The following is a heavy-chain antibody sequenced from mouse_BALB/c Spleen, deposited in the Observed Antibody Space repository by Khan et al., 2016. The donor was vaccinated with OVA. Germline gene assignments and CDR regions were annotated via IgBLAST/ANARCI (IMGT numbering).Heavy chain of an antibody. CDR1: GYTFRNYG. J-gene: IGHJ2*01. D-gene: IGHD1-1*01. CDR3: ARRDYGGSPDY. Sequence: QIQLVQSGPELKKPGETVKISCEASGYTFRNYGMNWVKQAPGKGLKWMGWINTNTGEPTYADDFKGRFAFSLETSARTAFLQINNLKNEDMATSFCARRDYGGSPDYWGQGTTLTVSS. V-gene: IGHV9-1*02. CDR2: INTNTGEP.